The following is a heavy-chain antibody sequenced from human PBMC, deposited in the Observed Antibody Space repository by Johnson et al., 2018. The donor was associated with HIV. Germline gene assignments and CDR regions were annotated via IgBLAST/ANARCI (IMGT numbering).Heavy chain of an antibody. D-gene: IGHD5-18*01. J-gene: IGHJ3*01. CDR1: GFTVSSNY. Sequence: VQLVESGGGLIQPGGSLRLSCAASGFTVSSNYMSWVRQAPGKGLEWVSVIYSGGSTYYAHSVKGRFTISSDNSKNTLDLQMNSLRAEDTAVYYCARDGRDLVTRGSFDVWGQGTVVTVSS. CDR2: IYSGGST. CDR3: ARDGRDLVTRGSFDV. V-gene: IGHV3-53*01.